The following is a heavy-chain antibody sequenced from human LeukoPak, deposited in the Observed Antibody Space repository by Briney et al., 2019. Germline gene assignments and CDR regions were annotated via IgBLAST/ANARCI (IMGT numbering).Heavy chain of an antibody. D-gene: IGHD6-19*01. Sequence: GGSLRLSCAASGFTFSSYWMTWVRQAPGKGLEWVASINQDGSEKYYVDSVKGRFTISRDNTKNLVYLQINSLRAEDTAVYYCARESQRYSSGWRYWGQGTLVTVSS. CDR2: INQDGSEK. V-gene: IGHV3-7*01. J-gene: IGHJ4*02. CDR3: ARESQRYSSGWRY. CDR1: GFTFSSYW.